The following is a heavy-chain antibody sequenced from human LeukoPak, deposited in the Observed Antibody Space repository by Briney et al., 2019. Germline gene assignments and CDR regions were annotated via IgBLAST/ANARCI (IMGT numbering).Heavy chain of an antibody. V-gene: IGHV3-30*04. J-gene: IGHJ4*02. D-gene: IGHD3-22*01. CDR3: AGAPYDSSGYYHY. Sequence: GRSLRLSCAAAGFTFSKFAMHWVRQAPGKGLEWVAVVSYDGSYKYYADSVKGRFTISRDNSKNTLYLQMNSLRAEDTAVYYCAGAPYDSSGYYHYWGQGTLVTVSS. CDR1: GFTFSKFA. CDR2: VSYDGSYK.